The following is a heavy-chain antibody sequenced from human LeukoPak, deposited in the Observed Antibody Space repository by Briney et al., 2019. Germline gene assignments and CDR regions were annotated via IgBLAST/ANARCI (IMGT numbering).Heavy chain of an antibody. J-gene: IGHJ4*02. CDR1: RFSFSTYG. V-gene: IGHV3-74*01. Sequence: PGGSLRLFCAASRFSFSTYGMHWVRQVPGKGPVWVSRINSDGSRTIYADSVKGRFSISRDNAKNTLYLQMNSLRVDDTAVYYCARAGKTNELDYWGQGTLVTVSS. D-gene: IGHD3-10*01. CDR3: ARAGKTNELDY. CDR2: INSDGSRT.